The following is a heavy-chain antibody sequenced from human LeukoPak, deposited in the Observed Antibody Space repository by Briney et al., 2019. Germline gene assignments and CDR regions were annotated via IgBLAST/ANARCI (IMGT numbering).Heavy chain of an antibody. D-gene: IGHD6-13*01. J-gene: IGHJ4*02. Sequence: GASVKVSCKASGYTFTSYYMHWVRQAPGQGLEWMGIINPSGGSSSYAQKFQGRVTLTRDTSTSTVYMELSSLRSEDTAVYYCARSSTLANYFDYWGQGTLVTVSS. V-gene: IGHV1-46*01. CDR1: GYTFTSYY. CDR2: INPSGGSS. CDR3: ARSSTLANYFDY.